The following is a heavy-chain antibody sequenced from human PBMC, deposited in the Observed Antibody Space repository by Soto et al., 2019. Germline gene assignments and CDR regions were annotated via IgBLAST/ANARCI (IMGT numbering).Heavy chain of an antibody. J-gene: IGHJ4*02. CDR3: ARDKTGSATYLRY. D-gene: IGHD3-10*01. CDR1: GITFSSYG. CDR2: ISYDGTKK. V-gene: IGHV3-30-3*01. Sequence: QVQLEESGGGVVQPGRSLRLSCAASGITFSSYGMHWVRQAPGKGLEWVAIISYDGTKKYYADSVKGRFTISRDNSKNTLSLQMNSLRADDTAVYYCARDKTGSATYLRYWGQGTLVTVSS.